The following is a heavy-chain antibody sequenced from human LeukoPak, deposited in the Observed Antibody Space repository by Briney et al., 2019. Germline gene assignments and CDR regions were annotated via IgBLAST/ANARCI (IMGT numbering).Heavy chain of an antibody. D-gene: IGHD5-18*01. CDR3: ARARTVDTAMVYYYYYMDV. CDR2: ISGYNDNT. J-gene: IGHJ6*03. CDR1: GYTFSSYG. V-gene: IGHV1-18*01. Sequence: ASVKVSCKASGYTFSSYGISWVRQAPGQGLEWVGWISGYNDNTKYYAQKLQGRVTMTTDTSTSTAYMELRSLRSDDTAVYYCARARTVDTAMVYYYYYMDVWGKGTTVTISS.